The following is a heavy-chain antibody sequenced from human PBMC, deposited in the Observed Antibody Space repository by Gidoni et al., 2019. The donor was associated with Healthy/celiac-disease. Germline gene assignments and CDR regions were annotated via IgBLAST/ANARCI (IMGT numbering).Heavy chain of an antibody. CDR2: ISSSSSTI. CDR1: GFTFSSYS. J-gene: IGHJ5*02. D-gene: IGHD3-16*01. Sequence: SGFTFSSYSMNWVRQAPGKGLEWVSYISSSSSTIYYADSVKGRFTISRDNAKNSLYLQMNSLRDEDTAVYYCAGPKGGLPPTSPVWFDPWGQGTLVTVSS. V-gene: IGHV3-48*02. CDR3: AGPKGGLPPTSPVWFDP.